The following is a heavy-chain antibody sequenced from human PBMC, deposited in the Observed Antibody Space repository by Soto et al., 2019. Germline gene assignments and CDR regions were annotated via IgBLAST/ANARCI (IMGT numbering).Heavy chain of an antibody. D-gene: IGHD1-26*01. CDR3: ARGHREFGRVYHPVGLDP. CDR2: INHSGST. CDR1: GVSFSGYY. J-gene: IGHJ5*02. V-gene: IGHV4-34*01. Sequence: SETLSLTCAVYGVSFSGYYWSWIRQPPGKGLEWIGEINHSGSTNYNPSLKSRVTISVDTSKNQFSLKLSSVTAADTAVYSCARGHREFGRVYHPVGLDPWGQGTLFTAPS.